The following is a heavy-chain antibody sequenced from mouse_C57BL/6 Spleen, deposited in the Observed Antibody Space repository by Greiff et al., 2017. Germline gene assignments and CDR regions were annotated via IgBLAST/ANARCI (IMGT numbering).Heavy chain of an antibody. V-gene: IGHV1-82*01. D-gene: IGHD4-1*01. CDR2: IYPGDGDT. CDR1: GYAFSSSW. J-gene: IGHJ1*03. CDR3: ARLDWDVGYFDV. Sequence: QVQLQQSGPELVKPGASVKISCKASGYAFSSSWMNWVKQRPGKGLEWIGRIYPGDGDTNYNGKFKGKATLTADKSSSTSYMQLSSLTSEDSAVYFCARLDWDVGYFDVWGTGTTVTVSS.